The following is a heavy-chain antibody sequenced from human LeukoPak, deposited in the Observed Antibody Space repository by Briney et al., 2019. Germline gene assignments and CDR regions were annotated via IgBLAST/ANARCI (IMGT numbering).Heavy chain of an antibody. J-gene: IGHJ5*02. CDR3: TPSGGYYYDSSGYLDWFDP. CDR1: GFTFGDYA. V-gene: IGHV3-49*03. D-gene: IGHD3-22*01. Sequence: PGRSLRLSCTSSGFTFGDYAMSWFRQAPGKGLEWVGFIRSKAYGGTTEYAASVKGRFTISRDDSKSIAYLQMNSLKTEDTAVYYSTPSGGYYYDSSGYLDWFDPWGQGTLVTVSS. CDR2: IRSKAYGGTT.